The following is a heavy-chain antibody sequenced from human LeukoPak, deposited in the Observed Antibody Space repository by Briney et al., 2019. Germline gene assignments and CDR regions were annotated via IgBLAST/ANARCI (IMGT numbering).Heavy chain of an antibody. CDR1: GYTFTSYY. J-gene: IGHJ4*02. CDR3: ARSKKKFDY. Sequence: EASVKVSCKASGYTFTSYYMHWVRQAPGQGLEWMGIIDPSDGSTSCAQKFQGRDTMTRDRSTSTVYMELSSLRSEDTAVYYCARSKKKFDYWGQGTLVTVSS. CDR2: IDPSDGST. V-gene: IGHV1-46*01.